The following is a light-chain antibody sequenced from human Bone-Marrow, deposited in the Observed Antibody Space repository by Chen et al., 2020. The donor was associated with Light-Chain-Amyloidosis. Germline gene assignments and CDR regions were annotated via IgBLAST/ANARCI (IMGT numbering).Light chain of an antibody. CDR1: QEIGTY. Sequence: AIRMTQSPSSLSASIGDRVTITCRASQEIGTYLAWYQQKPGKAPKLLIYGASSLQRGVPSRFSGSGSGTDFTLTISRLQSEDFATYYCKQYYYDLRYFGGGTKVEIK. CDR2: GAS. V-gene: IGKV1-8*01. CDR3: KQYYYDLRY. J-gene: IGKJ4*01.